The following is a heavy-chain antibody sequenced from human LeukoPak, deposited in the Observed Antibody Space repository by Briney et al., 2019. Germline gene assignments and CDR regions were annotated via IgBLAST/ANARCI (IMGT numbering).Heavy chain of an antibody. CDR3: AREFSGGFDY. CDR1: GGSISSYY. D-gene: IGHD2-15*01. J-gene: IGHJ4*02. V-gene: IGHV4-59*12. Sequence: TSETLSLTCTVSGGSISSYYWSWIRQPPGKGLEWIGYIYYSGSTNYNPSLKSRVTISVDTSKNQFSLKLSPVTAADTAVYYCAREFSGGFDYWGQGTLVTVSS. CDR2: IYYSGST.